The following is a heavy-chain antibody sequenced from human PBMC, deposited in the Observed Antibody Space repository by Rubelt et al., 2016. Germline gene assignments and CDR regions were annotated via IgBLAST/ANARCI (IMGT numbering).Heavy chain of an antibody. CDR3: AKGENEWLVRGIDY. V-gene: IGHV3-23*01. CDR2: ISGSGGST. Sequence: EVQLLASGGGLAQPGGSLRLSCAASGFTFSNFAMTWVRQAPGKGLEWVSTISGSGGSTYYADSVKGRLNISRDNSKNTLYLQMNSLRAEDTAIYHCAKGENEWLVRGIDYWGQGTLVTVSS. J-gene: IGHJ4*02. D-gene: IGHD6-19*01. CDR1: GFTFSNFA.